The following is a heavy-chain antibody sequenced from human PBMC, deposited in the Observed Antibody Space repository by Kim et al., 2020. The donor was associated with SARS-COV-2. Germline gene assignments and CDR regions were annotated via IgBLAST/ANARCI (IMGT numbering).Heavy chain of an antibody. CDR2: INHSGST. CDR1: GGSFSGYY. D-gene: IGHD6-13*01. J-gene: IGHJ6*02. Sequence: FETLSLTCAVYGGSFSGYYWIFILYPLFNLLEWIGEINHSGSTNYNPSLNSRVTISVDMSNNQFSLKLSSVTAADTAVYYCARLTRIAAADRPLWYYYYGMDVWGQGTTVTVSS. V-gene: IGHV4-34*01. CDR3: ARLTRIAAADRPLWYYYYGMDV.